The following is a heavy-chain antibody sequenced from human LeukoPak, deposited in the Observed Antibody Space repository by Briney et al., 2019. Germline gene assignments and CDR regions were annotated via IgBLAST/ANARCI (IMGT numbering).Heavy chain of an antibody. CDR1: GGSISSYY. D-gene: IGHD3-22*01. CDR2: IYTSGST. J-gene: IGHJ6*03. CDR3: ARDAPRFYDSRPYYMDV. V-gene: IGHV4-4*07. Sequence: SETLSLTCTVSGGSISSYYWSWTRQPAGKGLEWIGRIYTSGSTNYNPSLKSRVTMSVDTSKNQFSLKLSSVTAADTAVYYCARDAPRFYDSRPYYMDVWGKGTTVTVSS.